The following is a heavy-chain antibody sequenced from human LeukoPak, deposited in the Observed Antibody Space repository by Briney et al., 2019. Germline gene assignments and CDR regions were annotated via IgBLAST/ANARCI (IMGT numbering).Heavy chain of an antibody. CDR1: GFTFVRHY. D-gene: IGHD7-27*01. Sequence: GGSLRLSCAASGFTFVRHYMTWVRQAPGKGLEWVANIKQDGSDKNYVDSVKGRFTISRDNTKNLVFLQMNSLTGEDTAVYYCAREIWGPECWGQGTLVTVSS. J-gene: IGHJ4*02. CDR2: IKQDGSDK. V-gene: IGHV3-7*03. CDR3: AREIWGPEC.